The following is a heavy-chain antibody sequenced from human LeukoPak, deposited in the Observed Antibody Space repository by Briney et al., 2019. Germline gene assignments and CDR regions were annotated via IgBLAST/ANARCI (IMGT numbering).Heavy chain of an antibody. J-gene: IGHJ6*03. CDR2: TYYRSILYN. Sequence: SQTLSLTCALSGDILSNDSAAWHWIRQSPSRGLEWLGRTYYRSILYNDYAASVKSRIIINPDTSKNHFSLQLNSVTPEDTAVYYCARGNTGDYSYSYYYMDVWGRGTTVTISS. V-gene: IGHV6-1*01. CDR1: GDILSNDSAA. CDR3: ARGNTGDYSYSYYYMDV. D-gene: IGHD4-17*01.